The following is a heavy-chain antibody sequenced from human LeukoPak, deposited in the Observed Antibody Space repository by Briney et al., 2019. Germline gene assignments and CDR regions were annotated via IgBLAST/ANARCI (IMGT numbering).Heavy chain of an antibody. J-gene: IGHJ4*02. CDR3: AKDRALGSFSCYDY. CDR2: ISGNGGST. D-gene: IGHD2-2*01. V-gene: IGHV3-23*01. CDR1: GFTFSSYA. Sequence: GGSLRLSCAASGFTFSSYAMNWVRQAPGKGPEWVSGISGNGGSTHYADSVKGRFTISRDNSKSTLYLQMNSLRAEDTAVYYCAKDRALGSFSCYDYWGQGTLVTVSS.